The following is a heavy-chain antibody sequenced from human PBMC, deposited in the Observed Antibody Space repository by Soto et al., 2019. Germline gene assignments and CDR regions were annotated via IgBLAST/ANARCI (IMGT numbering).Heavy chain of an antibody. D-gene: IGHD3-22*01. CDR1: GFTFDDYV. CDR3: AKEYSDSSGFFFDY. Sequence: VQLVESGGGLVQPGGSLRLSCAASGFTFDDYVMHWVRQAPGKGLEWVSGISWNSGTIDYADSVKGRFTISRDNAKNSLYLQVNSLRAEDTAFYYCAKEYSDSSGFFFDYWGQGTLVTVSS. CDR2: ISWNSGTI. V-gene: IGHV3-9*01. J-gene: IGHJ4*02.